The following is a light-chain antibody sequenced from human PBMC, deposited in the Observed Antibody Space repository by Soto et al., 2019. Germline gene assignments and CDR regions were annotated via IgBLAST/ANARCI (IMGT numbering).Light chain of an antibody. CDR1: QSISTW. J-gene: IGKJ1*01. V-gene: IGKV1-5*01. CDR2: DAF. Sequence: DIQMTQSPSTLSASLGDRVTITCRASQSISTWLAWYQQKPGKAPKLLIYDAFSLENGVPSRFSGSGSGTEFTLTISSLQPDDFATYYCQQYNTYSLTFSQGTKVDIK. CDR3: QQYNTYSLT.